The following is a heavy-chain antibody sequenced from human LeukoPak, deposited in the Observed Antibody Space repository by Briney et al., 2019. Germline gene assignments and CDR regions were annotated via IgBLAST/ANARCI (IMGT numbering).Heavy chain of an antibody. Sequence: ASVKVSCKASGGTFSSYAISWVRQAPGQGLEWMGGIIPNFGTANYAQKFQGRVTITTDESTSTAYMELSSLRSEDTAVYYCARARLVSPASMCSSTSCYVDPAHPYYYYYMDVWGKGTTVTVSS. CDR3: ARARLVSPASMCSSTSCYVDPAHPYYYYYMDV. D-gene: IGHD2-2*01. CDR2: IIPNFGTA. J-gene: IGHJ6*03. V-gene: IGHV1-69*05. CDR1: GGTFSSYA.